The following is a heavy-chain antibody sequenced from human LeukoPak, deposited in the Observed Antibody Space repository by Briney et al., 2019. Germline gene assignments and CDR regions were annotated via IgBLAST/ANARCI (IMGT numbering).Heavy chain of an antibody. CDR3: ASLDSSSGG. J-gene: IGHJ4*02. Sequence: SETLSLTCAVYGGSFSGYYWSWIRQPPGKGLEWIGEINHSGSTNYNPSLKSRVTISVDTSKSQFSLKLSSVTAADTAVYYCASLDSSSGGWGQGTLVTVSS. CDR2: INHSGST. CDR1: GGSFSGYY. D-gene: IGHD6-13*01. V-gene: IGHV4-34*01.